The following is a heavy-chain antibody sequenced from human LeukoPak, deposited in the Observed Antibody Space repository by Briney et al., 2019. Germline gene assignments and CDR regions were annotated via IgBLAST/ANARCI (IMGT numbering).Heavy chain of an antibody. CDR3: ARDGGSDY. J-gene: IGHJ4*02. CDR1: GFTFSGSW. CDR2: INSDGSTK. Sequence: GGSLRLSCAASGFTFSGSWMHWVRQAPGKGLEWVANINSDGSTKHYLDSVKGRITISRDNARNSLYLQMNSLRAEDTAVYYCARDGGSDYWGQGTLVTVSS. V-gene: IGHV3-7*01. D-gene: IGHD3-16*01.